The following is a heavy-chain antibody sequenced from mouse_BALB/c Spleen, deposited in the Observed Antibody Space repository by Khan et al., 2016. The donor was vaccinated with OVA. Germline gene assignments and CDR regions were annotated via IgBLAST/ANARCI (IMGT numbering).Heavy chain of an antibody. CDR2: INPSNGYT. J-gene: IGHJ3*01. V-gene: IGHV1-4*01. Sequence: QVQLQQSGAELARPGASVKMSCKASGYTFTSYTIHWIKLRPGQGLEWIGFINPSNGYTNYNQKFKDKATLTADKSSTTVYMQLSSLTSDDSAVYNCVRDGAYHRNDGWFAYWGQGTLVTGPA. CDR1: GYTFTSYT. CDR3: VRDGAYHRNDGWFAY. D-gene: IGHD2-14*01.